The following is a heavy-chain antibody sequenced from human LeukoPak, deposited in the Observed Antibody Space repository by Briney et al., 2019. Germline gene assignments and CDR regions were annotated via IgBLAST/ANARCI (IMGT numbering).Heavy chain of an antibody. J-gene: IGHJ3*02. Sequence: SETLSLACTVSGGSVSSYYGSCIRQPPGKGLELSRYIYHSGSTNYTPSLKCRVTISVDTSKNQFSQKLSSVTAADTAVYYCARDGYNDAFDIWGQGTMVTVSS. D-gene: IGHD5-24*01. V-gene: IGHV4-59*02. CDR3: ARDGYNDAFDI. CDR1: GGSVSSYY. CDR2: IYHSGST.